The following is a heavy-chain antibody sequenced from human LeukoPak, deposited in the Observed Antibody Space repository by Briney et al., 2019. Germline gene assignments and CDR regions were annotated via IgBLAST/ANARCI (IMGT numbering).Heavy chain of an antibody. CDR1: GFTFSSHW. Sequence: GGSLRLSCAASGFTFSSHWMHWVRQAPGKGLVWVSRINSDGSSTSYADSVKGRFTVSRDNAKNTLYLQMNSLRAEDTAVYYCASFYDSSGYYYFSYYGMDVWGQGTTVTVSS. D-gene: IGHD3-22*01. CDR3: ASFYDSSGYYYFSYYGMDV. CDR2: INSDGSST. V-gene: IGHV3-74*01. J-gene: IGHJ6*02.